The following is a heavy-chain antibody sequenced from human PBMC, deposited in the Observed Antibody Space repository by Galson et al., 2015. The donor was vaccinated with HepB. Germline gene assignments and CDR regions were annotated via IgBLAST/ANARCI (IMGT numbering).Heavy chain of an antibody. D-gene: IGHD6-13*01. CDR2: FDPEDGET. Sequence: SVKVSCKVSRYTLTELSMHWVRQAPGKGLEWMGGFDPEDGETIYAQKFQGRVTMTEDTSTDTAYMELSSLRSEDTAVYYCATLWPPPEAALGGFDLWGRGTLVTVSS. CDR3: ATLWPPPEAALGGFDL. J-gene: IGHJ2*01. V-gene: IGHV1-24*01. CDR1: RYTLTELS.